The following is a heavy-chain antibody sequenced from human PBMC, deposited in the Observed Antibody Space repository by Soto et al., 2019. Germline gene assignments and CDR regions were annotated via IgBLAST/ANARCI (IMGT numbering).Heavy chain of an antibody. CDR2: IDNSGST. Sequence: SETLSLTCTVSGGSISNYFCNWIRQPAGKGLEWIGRIDNSGSTNYNPSLKSRITMSADTSRNQFSLKLNSVTAADTAVYYCARGGQDFWSGPFDYWGQGDLVT. CDR1: GGSISNYF. J-gene: IGHJ4*02. V-gene: IGHV4-4*07. D-gene: IGHD3-3*01. CDR3: ARGGQDFWSGPFDY.